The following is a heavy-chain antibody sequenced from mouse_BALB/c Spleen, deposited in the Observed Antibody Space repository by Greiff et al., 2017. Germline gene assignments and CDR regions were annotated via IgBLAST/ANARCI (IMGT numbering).Heavy chain of an antibody. CDR1: GYSITSGYY. V-gene: IGHV3-6*02. D-gene: IGHD6-1*01. CDR3: ARERCRSWFAY. Sequence: EVQRVESGPGLVKPSQSLSLTCSVTGYSITSGYYWHWIRQFPGNTLEWMGYISYDGSNNYNPSLKNRISITRDTSKNQFFLKLNSVTTEDTATYYCARERCRSWFAYWGQGTLVTVSA. CDR2: ISYDGSN. J-gene: IGHJ3*01.